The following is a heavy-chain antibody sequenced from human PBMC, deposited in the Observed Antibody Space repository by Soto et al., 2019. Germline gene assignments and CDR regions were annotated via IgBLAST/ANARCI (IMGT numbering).Heavy chain of an antibody. J-gene: IGHJ6*02. CDR2: ISVYNGNT. D-gene: IGHD5-18*01. CDR1: GYTFTNYG. Sequence: QVQLVQSGAEVKKPGASVKVSCKASGYTFTNYGISWVRQAPGQGLEWMGWISVYNGNTNYAQELQGRVTMTTDTSTSTAYMELRSLRSDDTAVYYCARDPGLQLWLTQYGMDVWGQGTTVTVSS. CDR3: ARDPGLQLWLTQYGMDV. V-gene: IGHV1-18*04.